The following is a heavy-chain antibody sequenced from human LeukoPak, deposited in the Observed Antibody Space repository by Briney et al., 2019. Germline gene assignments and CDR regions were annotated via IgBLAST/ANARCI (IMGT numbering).Heavy chain of an antibody. V-gene: IGHV3-11*01. D-gene: IGHD6-19*01. CDR1: GFTFSDYY. CDR3: ARDDPCYCVGATAIAGAGTAGCYYYYGMDF. J-gene: IGHJ6*02. CDR2: ISSSGSTI. Sequence: GGSLRLSCAASGFTFSDYYMSWIRQAPGKGLEWVSYISSSGSTIYYADSVKGRFTISRDNAKNSLYLQMNSLRAEDTAVYYCARDDPCYCVGATAIAGAGTAGCYYYYGMDFWGQGTTVTVSS.